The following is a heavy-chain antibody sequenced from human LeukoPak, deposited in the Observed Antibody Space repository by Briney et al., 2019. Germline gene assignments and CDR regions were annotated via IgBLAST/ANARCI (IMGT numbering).Heavy chain of an antibody. CDR1: GFTFTSYW. CDR3: AREVGDY. Sequence: PGGSLRLSCAASGFTFTSYWMHWVRRAPGKGLVWVSRINGDGSSTDYADSVKGRFTISRDNAKNTLYLQMNSLRAEDTAVYYCAREVGDYWGQGTLVTVSS. V-gene: IGHV3-74*01. CDR2: INGDGSST. J-gene: IGHJ4*02. D-gene: IGHD2-2*01.